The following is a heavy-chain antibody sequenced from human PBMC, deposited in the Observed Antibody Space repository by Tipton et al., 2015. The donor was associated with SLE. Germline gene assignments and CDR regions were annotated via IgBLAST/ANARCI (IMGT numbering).Heavy chain of an antibody. J-gene: IGHJ6*03. D-gene: IGHD3-16*02. Sequence: TLSLTCTVSAYSITNGYYWGWIRQSPGKGLEWIGSFYHSGTTYYNPSLKSRLTISLDTSKNQFSLKLNSVTAADTAVYYCARWGSFYYYMVAWGKGTTVTVSS. CDR1: AYSITNGYY. V-gene: IGHV4-38-2*02. CDR3: ARWGSFYYYMVA. CDR2: FYHSGTT.